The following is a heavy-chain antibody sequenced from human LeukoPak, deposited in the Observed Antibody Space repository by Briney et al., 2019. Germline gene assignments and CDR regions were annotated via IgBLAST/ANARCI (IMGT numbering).Heavy chain of an antibody. Sequence: PGASVKVSCKASGYTFTGYYMHWVRQAPGQGPEWMGWINPNSGGTDYAHKFQGRVTMTRDTSISTAYMELSRLISDDTAVYYCARGITMVREAPFQHWGQGTLVTVSS. J-gene: IGHJ1*01. V-gene: IGHV1-2*02. CDR1: GYTFTGYY. CDR3: ARGITMVREAPFQH. D-gene: IGHD3-10*01. CDR2: INPNSGGT.